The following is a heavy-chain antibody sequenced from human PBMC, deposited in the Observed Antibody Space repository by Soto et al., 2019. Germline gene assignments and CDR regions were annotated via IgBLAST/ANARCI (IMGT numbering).Heavy chain of an antibody. CDR3: VRLSNFGPGGMDV. J-gene: IGHJ6*02. D-gene: IGHD1-1*01. V-gene: IGHV4-39*01. CDR1: GASMNSRTYF. Sequence: QLQLLESGPGLVKASETLSLTCTVSGASMNSRTYFWGWIRQPPGRGLGWIGSMSYSGNSHYNPALKGRGTISIDAPKNQISLKLSSVTAADTAVYYCVRLSNFGPGGMDVWGQGTTVTVSS. CDR2: MSYSGNS.